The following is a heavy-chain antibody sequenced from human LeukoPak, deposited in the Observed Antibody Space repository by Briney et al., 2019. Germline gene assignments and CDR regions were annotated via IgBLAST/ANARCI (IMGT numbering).Heavy chain of an antibody. J-gene: IGHJ6*03. Sequence: SQTLSLTCAISGDSVSSNSAAWNWIRQSPSRGLEWLGRTYYRSKWYNDYAVSVKSRITINPDTSKNQFSLQLNSVTPEDTAVYYCAREPDSGWYGPDYYYMDVWGKGTTVTIFS. CDR1: GDSVSSNSAA. V-gene: IGHV6-1*01. D-gene: IGHD6-19*01. CDR3: AREPDSGWYGPDYYYMDV. CDR2: TYYRSKWYN.